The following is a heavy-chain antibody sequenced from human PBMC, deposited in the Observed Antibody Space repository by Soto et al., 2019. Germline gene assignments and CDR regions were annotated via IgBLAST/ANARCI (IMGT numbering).Heavy chain of an antibody. CDR3: ARDSPNSGGDCYCDY. CDR2: IIPIFGTA. D-gene: IGHD2-21*02. CDR1: GGTFSSYA. V-gene: IGHV1-69*13. J-gene: IGHJ4*02. Sequence: SVKVSCKASGGTFSSYAISWVRQAPGQGLEWMGGIIPIFGTANYAQKFKGRVTITADESTSTAYMELSSLRSEDTAVYYCARDSPNSGGDCYCDYWGQGTLVTVSS.